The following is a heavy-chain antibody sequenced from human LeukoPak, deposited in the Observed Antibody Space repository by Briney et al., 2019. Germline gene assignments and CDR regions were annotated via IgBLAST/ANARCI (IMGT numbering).Heavy chain of an antibody. CDR1: GFTFSSYS. Sequence: PGGSLRLSCAASGFTFSSYSMNWVRQAPEKGLEWVSSISGSGDKTFYADSVKGRFTISSDNSKNTLYLQMNSLSREDTAIYYCARRGGSTGWGAFDIWGQGTMVTVSS. CDR2: ISGSGDKT. V-gene: IGHV3-23*01. J-gene: IGHJ3*02. D-gene: IGHD6-19*01. CDR3: ARRGGSTGWGAFDI.